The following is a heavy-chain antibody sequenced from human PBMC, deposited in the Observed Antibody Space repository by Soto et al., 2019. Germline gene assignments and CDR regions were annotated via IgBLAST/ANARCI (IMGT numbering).Heavy chain of an antibody. CDR2: ISYDGSNK. V-gene: IGHV3-30-3*01. J-gene: IGHJ4*02. CDR1: GFTFSRYA. D-gene: IGHD1-1*01. CDR3: ARDEAGLERRGTPFGY. Sequence: QVQLVESGGGVVQPGRSLRLSCAASGFTFSRYAMHWVRQAPGKGLEWVAVISYDGSNKYYADSVKGRFTISRDNSKNTLYLQMNSLRAEDTAVYYCARDEAGLERRGTPFGYWGQGTLVTVSS.